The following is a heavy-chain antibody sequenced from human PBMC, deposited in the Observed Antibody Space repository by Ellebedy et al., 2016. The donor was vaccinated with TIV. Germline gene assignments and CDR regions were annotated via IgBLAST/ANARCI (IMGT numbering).Heavy chain of an antibody. CDR3: VPRMVVAFEY. CDR2: ISSHGGST. Sequence: PGGSLRLSCSASGLTFRNYAMHWVRQAPGKGLEYVSAISSHGGSTYYADSVKGRFTLSRDNSKNTLYLQMSSLTPEDTVVYYCVPRMVVAFEYWGQGTLVTVSS. V-gene: IGHV3-64D*09. CDR1: GLTFRNYA. D-gene: IGHD2-21*01. J-gene: IGHJ4*02.